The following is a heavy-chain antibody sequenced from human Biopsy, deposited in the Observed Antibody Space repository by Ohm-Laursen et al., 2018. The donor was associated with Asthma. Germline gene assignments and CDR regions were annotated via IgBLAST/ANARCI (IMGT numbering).Heavy chain of an antibody. CDR2: INVEGTTT. V-gene: IGHV3-74*01. CDR3: ARDGVVPDAMYYHYYYGLDV. D-gene: IGHD2-2*01. Sequence: GSLRLSCTASGFTFTDYWMHWVRQAPGKGLVWVSRINVEGTTTNYADSVKGRFTISRDNAKNTLYLQMNSLRVEDTAVYYCARDGVVPDAMYYHYYYGLDVWGQGTTVTVSS. J-gene: IGHJ6*02. CDR1: GFTFTDYW.